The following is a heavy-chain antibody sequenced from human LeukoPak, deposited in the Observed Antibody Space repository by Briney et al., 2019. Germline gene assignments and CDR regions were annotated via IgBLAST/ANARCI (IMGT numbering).Heavy chain of an antibody. CDR1: GASISGSHYY. D-gene: IGHD3-9*01. J-gene: IGHJ5*02. V-gene: IGHV4-39*05. CDR3: AIRKYYDILTGYRKIPTSGFDP. CDR2: IYYSGST. Sequence: SQTPSLTCAVSGASISGSHYYWGWIRQPPGKGLDWIATIYYSGSTYYNPSLKSRVSISVDTSRNQFSLRLSSVTAADTAVYYCAIRKYYDILTGYRKIPTSGFDPWGQGTLVTVSS.